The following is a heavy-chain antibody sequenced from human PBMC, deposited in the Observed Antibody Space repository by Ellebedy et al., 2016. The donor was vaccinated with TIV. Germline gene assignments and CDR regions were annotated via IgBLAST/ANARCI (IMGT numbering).Heavy chain of an antibody. CDR3: VDGSGSYYNSAFDI. Sequence: AASVKVSCKASRYTWTSYYMHWVRQAPGQGLEWMGIINPSGGTTSYAQKFQGRVSMTRDTSTGTVYMELNSLRSEDTAVYYCVDGSGSYYNSAFDIWGQGTMVTVSS. V-gene: IGHV1-46*01. CDR2: INPSGGTT. J-gene: IGHJ3*02. CDR1: RYTWTSYY. D-gene: IGHD3-10*01.